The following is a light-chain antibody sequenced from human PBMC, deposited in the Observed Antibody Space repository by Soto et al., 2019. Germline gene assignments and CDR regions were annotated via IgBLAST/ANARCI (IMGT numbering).Light chain of an antibody. J-gene: IGLJ2*01. CDR3: QTWGTGVV. V-gene: IGLV4-69*01. CDR1: SGHSSYA. Sequence: QAVLTQSPSASASLGASVKLTCTLSSGHSSYAIAWHQQQPEQGPRYLMKLNSDGSHSKGDGIPDRFSGSSSGAERYLTISRLQSEDEADYYCQTWGTGVVFGGGTKLTVL. CDR2: LNSDGSH.